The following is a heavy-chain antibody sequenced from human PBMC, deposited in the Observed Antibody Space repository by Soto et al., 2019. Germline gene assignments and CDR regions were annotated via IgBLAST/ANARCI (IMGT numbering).Heavy chain of an antibody. D-gene: IGHD6-13*01. J-gene: IGHJ4*02. Sequence: SETLSLTCTVSGGSISSYYWSWIRQPAGKGLEWIGRIYTSGSTNYNPSLKSRVTMSVDTSKNQFSLKLSSVTAADTAVYYCARIIAAAGTEYFDYWGQGTLVTVPQ. CDR1: GGSISSYY. CDR3: ARIIAAAGTEYFDY. V-gene: IGHV4-4*07. CDR2: IYTSGST.